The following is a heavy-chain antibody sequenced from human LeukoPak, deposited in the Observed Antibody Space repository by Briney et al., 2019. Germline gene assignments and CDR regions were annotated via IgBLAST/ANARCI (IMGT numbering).Heavy chain of an antibody. J-gene: IGHJ4*02. D-gene: IGHD1-14*01. V-gene: IGHV3-7*01. CDR1: GFTFSCYW. Sequence: GGSLRLSCAASGFTFSCYWMSWVRQAPGKGLEWVANIKQDGSEKYYVDSVKGRFTISRDNAKNSLYLQMNSLRAEDTAVYYCVGDLLIGGGSWSVPSLDSWGQGILVTVSS. CDR2: IKQDGSEK. CDR3: VGDLLIGGGSWSVPSLDS.